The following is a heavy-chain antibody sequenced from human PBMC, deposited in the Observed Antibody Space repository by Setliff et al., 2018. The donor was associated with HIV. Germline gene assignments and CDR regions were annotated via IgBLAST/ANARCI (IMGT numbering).Heavy chain of an antibody. D-gene: IGHD3-10*01. CDR3: ARVLWFGDDNWFDP. CDR1: GGSLSSGSFY. J-gene: IGHJ5*02. Sequence: PSETLSLTCTVSGGSLSSGSFYWTWIRPPAGKGLEWIGRIYSTGTTNYNPSLKGRVTISVDTSKNQFSLKLSSVTAADTAVYYCARVLWFGDDNWFDPWGQGTLVTVSS. V-gene: IGHV4-61*02. CDR2: IYSTGTT.